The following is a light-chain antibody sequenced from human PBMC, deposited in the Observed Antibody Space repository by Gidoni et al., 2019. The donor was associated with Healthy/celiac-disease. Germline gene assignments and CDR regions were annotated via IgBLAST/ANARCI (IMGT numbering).Light chain of an antibody. CDR1: SSNIGAGYD. V-gene: IGLV1-40*01. J-gene: IGLJ3*02. CDR2: GNS. Sequence: QSVLTQPPSVSGAPGQRVTISCTGISSNIGAGYDVHWYQQLPGTAPKLLSYGNSNRPSGVPDRFSGSKSGTSASLAITGLQAEDEADYYCQSYDSSLSGSRVFGGGTKLTVL. CDR3: QSYDSSLSGSRV.